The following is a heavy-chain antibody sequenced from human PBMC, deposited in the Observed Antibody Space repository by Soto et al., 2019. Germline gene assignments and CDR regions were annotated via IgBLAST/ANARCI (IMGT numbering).Heavy chain of an antibody. CDR1: GFTFNRYS. J-gene: IGHJ6*02. V-gene: IGHV3-30-3*01. CDR2: ISKDGSNQ. D-gene: IGHD3-10*01. CDR3: AREGFLWFQELVMGYYSRGVDV. Sequence: GGSLRLSCAASGFTFNRYSMYWVRQAPGRGLEWVAVISKDGSNQYYIDAVKGRFTISRDNSKNTLYLQMNSLRRDDTAVYYCAREGFLWFQELVMGYYSRGVDVWGQGTAVTVSS.